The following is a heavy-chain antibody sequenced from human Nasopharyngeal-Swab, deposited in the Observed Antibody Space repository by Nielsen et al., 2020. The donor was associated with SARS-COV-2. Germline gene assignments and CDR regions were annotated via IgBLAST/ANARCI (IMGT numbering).Heavy chain of an antibody. CDR2: IYPGDSDT. J-gene: IGHJ4*02. Sequence: GGSLRLSCKGSGYSFTSYWIGWVRQMPGQGLEWMGIIYPGDSDTRYSPSFQGQVTISADKSISTAYLQWSSLKASDTAMYYCARQPRAGYSSSWYDYWGQGTLVTVSS. CDR3: ARQPRAGYSSSWYDY. V-gene: IGHV5-51*01. D-gene: IGHD6-13*01. CDR1: GYSFTSYW.